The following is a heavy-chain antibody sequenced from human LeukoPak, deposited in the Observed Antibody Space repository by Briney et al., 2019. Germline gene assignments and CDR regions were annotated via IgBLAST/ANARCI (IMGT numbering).Heavy chain of an antibody. CDR1: GDSVSISDAT. CDR3: ARASYRAFYI. D-gene: IGHD4-11*01. CDR2: TYYRSRWSS. J-gene: IGHJ3*02. Sequence: SQTLSLTCAISGDSVSISDATWNWIRQSPSRGLEWLGRTYYRSRWSSDYAPSVRSRITINSDTAKNQFSLQLNSVTPEDTAVYYCARASYRAFYIWGQGTMVTVSS. V-gene: IGHV6-1*01.